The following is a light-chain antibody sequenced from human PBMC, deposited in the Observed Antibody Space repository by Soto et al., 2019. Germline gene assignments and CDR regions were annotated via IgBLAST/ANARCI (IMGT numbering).Light chain of an antibody. CDR2: DVS. Sequence: QSALTQPRSVSGSPGHSVTISCTGTSSDVGGYSYVSWYQQHPGKAPKLMISDVSNRPSGVPDRFSGSKFGTTASLTMSGLQAEDEADYCCCSYAGAFTYVFGSGTKLTVL. V-gene: IGLV2-11*01. CDR3: CSYAGAFTYV. CDR1: SSDVGGYSY. J-gene: IGLJ1*01.